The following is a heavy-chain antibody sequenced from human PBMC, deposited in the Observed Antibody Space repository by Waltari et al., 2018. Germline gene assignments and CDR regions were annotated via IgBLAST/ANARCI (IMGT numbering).Heavy chain of an antibody. D-gene: IGHD3-22*01. CDR2: IIPIFGTA. CDR1: GGTFSSYA. CDR3: ARATMIVVVTTPYYYGMDV. Sequence: QVQLVQSGAEVKKPGSSVKVSCKASGGTFSSYAISWVRQAPGQGLEWMGGIIPIFGTANYAQKFQGRVTITADESTSTAYMELSSLRSEDTAVYYCARATMIVVVTTPYYYGMDVWGQGTTVTVSS. J-gene: IGHJ6*02. V-gene: IGHV1-69*01.